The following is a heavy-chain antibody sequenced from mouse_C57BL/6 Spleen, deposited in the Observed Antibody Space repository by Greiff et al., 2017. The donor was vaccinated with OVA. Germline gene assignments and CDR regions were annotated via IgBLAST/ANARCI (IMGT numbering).Heavy chain of an antibody. Sequence: EVQGVESGGGLVQPKGSLKLSCAASGFTFNTYAMHWVRQAPGKGLEWVARIRSKSSNYATYYADSVKDRFTISRDDSQSMLYLQMNNLKTEDTAMYYCVRDGGNLYYFDYWGQGTTLTVSS. CDR3: VRDGGNLYYFDY. D-gene: IGHD1-1*02. CDR2: IRSKSSNYAT. CDR1: GFTFNTYA. J-gene: IGHJ2*01. V-gene: IGHV10-3*01.